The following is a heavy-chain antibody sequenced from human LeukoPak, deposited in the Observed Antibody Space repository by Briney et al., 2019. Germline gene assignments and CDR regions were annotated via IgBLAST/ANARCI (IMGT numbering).Heavy chain of an antibody. CDR3: AREADNWNDPTPTNWFDP. D-gene: IGHD1-20*01. V-gene: IGHV3-48*01. CDR1: GFTFSSYS. J-gene: IGHJ5*02. Sequence: GGSLRLSCAASGFTFSSYSMNWLRQAPGKGLEWVSYISSSSSTIYYADSVKGRFTISRDNSKNTLYLQMNSLRAEDTAVYYCAREADNWNDPTPTNWFDPWGQGTLVTVSS. CDR2: ISSSSSTI.